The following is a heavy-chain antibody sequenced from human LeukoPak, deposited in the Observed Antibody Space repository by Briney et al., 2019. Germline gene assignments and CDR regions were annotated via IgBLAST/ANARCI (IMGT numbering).Heavy chain of an antibody. CDR2: TYYRSEWYS. J-gene: IGHJ3*02. D-gene: IGHD4-17*01. CDR1: GDSVSSNSGA. Sequence: SQTLSLTCAISGDSVSSNSGAWNWTRQSPSRGLEWLGRTYYRSEWYSDYAVSVKSRITITPDTSKNQFSLQLNSLSPEDTAVYYCARALRGTTVRDGVFDIWGQGTMVIVSS. CDR3: ARALRGTTVRDGVFDI. V-gene: IGHV6-1*01.